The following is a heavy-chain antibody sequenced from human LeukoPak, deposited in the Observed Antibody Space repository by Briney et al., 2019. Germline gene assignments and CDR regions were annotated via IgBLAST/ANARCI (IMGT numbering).Heavy chain of an antibody. CDR2: ISWNSGSI. Sequence: GRSLRLSCAASGFTFDDYAMHWVRQAPGKGLEWVSGISWNSGSIGYADSVKGRFTISRDKAKNSLYLQMNSLRAEDTALYYCAKGLKAVAGTFPLSRYFDYWGQGTLVTVSS. D-gene: IGHD6-19*01. J-gene: IGHJ4*02. V-gene: IGHV3-9*01. CDR3: AKGLKAVAGTFPLSRYFDY. CDR1: GFTFDDYA.